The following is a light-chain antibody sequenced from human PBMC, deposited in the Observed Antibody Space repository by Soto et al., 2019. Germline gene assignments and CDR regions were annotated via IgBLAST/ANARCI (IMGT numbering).Light chain of an antibody. CDR3: SSYTSSNTVV. V-gene: IGLV2-14*01. J-gene: IGLJ2*01. Sequence: QSALTQPASVSGSPGQSITISCTGSSSDVGGYKYVSWYQQYLGKAPKLMIYEVSNRPSGVSNRFSDSKSGNTASLTISGLQAEDEAHYYCSSYTSSNTVVFGGGTKLTVL. CDR1: SSDVGGYKY. CDR2: EVS.